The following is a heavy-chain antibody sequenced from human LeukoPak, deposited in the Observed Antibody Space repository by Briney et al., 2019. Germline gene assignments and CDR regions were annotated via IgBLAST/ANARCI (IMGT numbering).Heavy chain of an antibody. V-gene: IGHV1-18*01. CDR1: GYTFTSYG. Sequence: ASVKVSCKASGYTFTSYGISWVRQAPGQELEWMGWISAYNGNTNYAQKLQGSVTMTTDTSTSTAYMELRSLRSDDTAVYYCARESYGYCSGGSCSLVSFDIWGQGTMVTVSS. CDR2: ISAYNGNT. D-gene: IGHD2-15*01. CDR3: ARESYGYCSGGSCSLVSFDI. J-gene: IGHJ3*02.